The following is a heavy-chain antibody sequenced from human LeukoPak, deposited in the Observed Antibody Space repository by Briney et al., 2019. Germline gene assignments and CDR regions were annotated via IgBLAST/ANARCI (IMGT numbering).Heavy chain of an antibody. V-gene: IGHV3-48*04. J-gene: IGHJ4*02. CDR3: ARDHRYAFDN. D-gene: IGHD5-12*01. CDR1: GFTFSDYS. CDR2: VPFSRGNK. Sequence: PGGTLRLSCAASGFTFSDYSMNWVRQAPGKGLEWISYVPFSRGNKEYADFVRGRFTISGDSAKNSVYLQMNSLRVEDTPVYYCARDHRYAFDNWGQGTLVTVSS.